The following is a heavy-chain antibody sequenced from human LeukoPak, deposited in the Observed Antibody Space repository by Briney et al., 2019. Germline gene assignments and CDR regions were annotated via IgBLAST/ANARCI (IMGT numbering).Heavy chain of an antibody. CDR3: ARGLMGGYPRFDY. V-gene: IGHV1-8*03. CDR1: GYTFTSYD. J-gene: IGHJ4*02. D-gene: IGHD3-22*01. CDR2: MNPNSGKT. Sequence: ASVKVSCKASGYTFTSYDINWVRQATGQGLEWMGWMNPNSGKTGYAQKFQGRGTITRNTSISTAYMELSSLRSEDTALYYCARGLMGGYPRFDYWGQGTLVTVSS.